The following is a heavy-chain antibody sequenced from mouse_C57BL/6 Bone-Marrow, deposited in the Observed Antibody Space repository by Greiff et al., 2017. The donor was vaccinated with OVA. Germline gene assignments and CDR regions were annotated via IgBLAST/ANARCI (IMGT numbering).Heavy chain of an antibody. Sequence: DVQLQESGPELVKPGASVKMSCKASGYTFTDYNMHWVKQSHGKSLEWIGYINPNNGGTSYNQKFKGKATLTVNKSSSTAYMELRSLTSEDSAVYYCARSNWDCWFAYWGQGTLVTVSA. CDR1: GYTFTDYN. J-gene: IGHJ3*01. D-gene: IGHD4-1*01. CDR2: INPNNGGT. CDR3: ARSNWDCWFAY. V-gene: IGHV1-22*01.